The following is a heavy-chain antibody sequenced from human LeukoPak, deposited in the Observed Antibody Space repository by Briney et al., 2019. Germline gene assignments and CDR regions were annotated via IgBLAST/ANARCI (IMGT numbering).Heavy chain of an antibody. CDR3: AKDHSGSYYEWVFDY. Sequence: PGGSLRLSCAASGFTFDDYAMHWVRQAPGKGLEWVSPISGDGGSTYYADSVKGRFTISRDNSKNSLYLQMNSLRTEDTALYYCAKDHSGSYYEWVFDYWGQGTLVTVSS. D-gene: IGHD1-26*01. CDR1: GFTFDDYA. CDR2: ISGDGGST. J-gene: IGHJ4*02. V-gene: IGHV3-43*02.